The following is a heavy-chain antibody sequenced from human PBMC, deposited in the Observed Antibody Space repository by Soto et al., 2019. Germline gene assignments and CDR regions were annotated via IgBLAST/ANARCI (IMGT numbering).Heavy chain of an antibody. J-gene: IGHJ6*02. CDR3: ARGPDGRYHHYGMDV. V-gene: IGHV4-61*01. CDR2: ISNSGST. CDR1: GGSVNSGSYY. Sequence: KPSETLSLTCTVSGGSVNSGSYYWSWIRQPPGKGLEWIGYISNSGSTNYNPSLKSRITISVDTSKNQFSLKLGSVTAADTAVYYCARGPDGRYHHYGMDVWGQGTPVTVS.